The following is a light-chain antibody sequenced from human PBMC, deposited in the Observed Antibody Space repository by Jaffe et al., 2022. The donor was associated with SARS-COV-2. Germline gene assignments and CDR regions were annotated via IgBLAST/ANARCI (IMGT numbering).Light chain of an antibody. Sequence: DIQMTQSPSSLSASVGDRVTITCRASQSISSHLNWYQQKVGKAPKLLIYAVSRLQSGVPSRFSGSGSGTDFTLTISSLQPEDFAIYYCQQSYNTPRTFGQGTKVEIK. CDR1: QSISSH. J-gene: IGKJ1*01. CDR3: QQSYNTPRT. CDR2: AVS. V-gene: IGKV1-39*01.